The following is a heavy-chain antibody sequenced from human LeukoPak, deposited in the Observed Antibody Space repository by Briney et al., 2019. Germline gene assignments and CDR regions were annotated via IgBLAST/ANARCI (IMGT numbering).Heavy chain of an antibody. D-gene: IGHD3-3*01. CDR3: AREEQGFCSTSSCLFDI. V-gene: IGHV4-30-4*01. J-gene: IGHJ3*02. CDR1: GGSISSGDYY. Sequence: SETLSLTCTVSGGSISSGDYYWGWVRQPPGKGLEWIGNIDSSGNTDYNPSLKSRITISIYTSKNQFSLKLSSVTAADTAVFFCAREEQGFCSTSSCLFDIWGRGTMVTVSS. CDR2: IDSSGNT.